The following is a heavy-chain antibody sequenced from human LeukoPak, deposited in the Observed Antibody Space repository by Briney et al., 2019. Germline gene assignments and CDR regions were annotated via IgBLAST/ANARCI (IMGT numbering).Heavy chain of an antibody. CDR2: ISSSSSYI. CDR3: ARDAVRGNWFDP. Sequence: PGGSLRLSCAASGFTLSSYSMNWVRQAPGKGLEWVSSISSSSSYIYYADSVKGRFAISRDNAKNSLYLQMNSLRAEDTAVYYCARDAVRGNWFDPWGQGTLVTVSS. D-gene: IGHD3-10*02. V-gene: IGHV3-21*01. J-gene: IGHJ5*02. CDR1: GFTLSSYS.